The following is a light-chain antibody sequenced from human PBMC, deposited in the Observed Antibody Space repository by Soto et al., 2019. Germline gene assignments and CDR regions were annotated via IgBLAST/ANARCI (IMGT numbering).Light chain of an antibody. J-gene: IGKJ1*01. Sequence: EIVLTQSPGTLSLSPGERATLSCRSSQSVSNNYLAWYQQKPGQAPRLLIVGASDRVTGIPARFSGSGSGTEFTLSISSLQSDDFAVYYCQQYNIWPWTFGQGTKVDIK. CDR1: QSVSNN. CDR2: GAS. CDR3: QQYNIWPWT. V-gene: IGKV3-15*01.